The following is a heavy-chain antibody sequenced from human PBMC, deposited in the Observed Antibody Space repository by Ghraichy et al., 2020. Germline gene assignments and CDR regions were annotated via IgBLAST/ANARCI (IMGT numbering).Heavy chain of an antibody. Sequence: GGSLRLSCAASGFTFSSYAMSWVRQAPGKGLEWVSAISGSGGSTYYADSVKGRFTISRDNSKNTLYLQMNSLRAEDTAVYYCAKASNSSGWYLYDYWGQGTLVTVSS. V-gene: IGHV3-23*01. D-gene: IGHD6-19*01. CDR2: ISGSGGST. CDR1: GFTFSSYA. CDR3: AKASNSSGWYLYDY. J-gene: IGHJ4*02.